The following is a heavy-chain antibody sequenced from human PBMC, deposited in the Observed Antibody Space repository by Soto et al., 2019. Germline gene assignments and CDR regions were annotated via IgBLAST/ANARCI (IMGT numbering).Heavy chain of an antibody. CDR1: GFTFSSYA. D-gene: IGHD2-2*01. Sequence: PGGSLRLSCAASGFTFSSYAMSWVRQAPGKGLEWVSAISGSGGSTYYADSVKGRFTISRDNSKNTLYLQMNSLRAEDTAVYYCAKVARRVPAAMYYYYMDVWGKGTTVTVSS. J-gene: IGHJ6*03. CDR3: AKVARRVPAAMYYYYMDV. V-gene: IGHV3-23*01. CDR2: ISGSGGST.